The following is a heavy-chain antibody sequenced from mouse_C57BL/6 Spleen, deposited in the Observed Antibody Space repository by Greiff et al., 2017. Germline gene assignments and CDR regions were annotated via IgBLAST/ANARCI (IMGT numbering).Heavy chain of an antibody. CDR2: IYPGDGDT. CDR3: ARMGNSYAMDY. D-gene: IGHD2-1*01. CDR1: GYAFSSSW. J-gene: IGHJ4*01. V-gene: IGHV1-82*01. Sequence: VQRVESGPELVKPGASVKISCKASGYAFSSSWMNWVKQRPGKGLEWIGRIYPGDGDTNYNGKFKGKATLTADKSSSTAYMQLSSLTSEDSAVYFCARMGNSYAMDYWGQGTSVTVSS.